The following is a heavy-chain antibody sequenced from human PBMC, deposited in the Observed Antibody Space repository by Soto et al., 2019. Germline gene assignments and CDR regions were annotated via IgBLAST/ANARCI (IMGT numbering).Heavy chain of an antibody. CDR2: ISYDGSNK. J-gene: IGHJ6*02. D-gene: IGHD3-9*01. Sequence: QVQLVESGGGVVQPGRSLRLSCAASGFTFSSYAMHWVRQAPGKGLEWVAVISYDGSNKYYADSVKGRFTISRDNSKNTLYLQMKSLRAEETAVYYCAKDYDILTGYSVMDVWGQGTTVTVSS. CDR1: GFTFSSYA. V-gene: IGHV3-30-3*01. CDR3: AKDYDILTGYSVMDV.